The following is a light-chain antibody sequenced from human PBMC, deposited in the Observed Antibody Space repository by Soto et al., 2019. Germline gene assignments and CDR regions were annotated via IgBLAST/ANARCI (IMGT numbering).Light chain of an antibody. CDR2: NVY. J-gene: IGLJ1*01. V-gene: IGLV2-14*02. Sequence: QSALTQPASVSGSPGQSITISCTGTSSDVGSYNLVSWYQQHPGKAPKLMIYNVYSRPSGVSSRFSGSKSGNTASLTISWLQAEDEADYYCNSYTSASTYVFGTGTKLTVL. CDR1: SSDVGSYNL. CDR3: NSYTSASTYV.